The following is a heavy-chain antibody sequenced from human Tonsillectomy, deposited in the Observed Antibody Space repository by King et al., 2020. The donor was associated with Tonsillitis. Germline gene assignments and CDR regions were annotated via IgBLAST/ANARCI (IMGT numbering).Heavy chain of an antibody. D-gene: IGHD3-10*01. CDR3: ARSFGTTSRGFDI. CDR2: MNPNSGNT. Sequence: VQLVESGAEVKKPGASVKVSCRASGTSFSSYDINWVRQATGQGLEWMGWMNPNSGNTGYAQKFQGRVTMTRDTSISTAYMGLSSLRSEDTAVYYCARSFGTTSRGFDIWGQGTMVTVSS. V-gene: IGHV1-8*01. CDR1: GTSFSSYD. J-gene: IGHJ3*02.